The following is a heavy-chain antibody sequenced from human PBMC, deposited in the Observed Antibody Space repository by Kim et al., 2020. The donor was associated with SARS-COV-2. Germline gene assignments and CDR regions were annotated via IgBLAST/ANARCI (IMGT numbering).Heavy chain of an antibody. Sequence: GGSLRLSCAASGFTFSSYGMHWVRQAPGKGLEWVAVISYDGSNKYYADSVKGRFTISRDNSKNTLYLQMNSLRAEDTAVYYCARGVGSSSEHYWGQGTLVTVSS. CDR2: ISYDGSNK. V-gene: IGHV3-33*05. CDR1: GFTFSSYG. D-gene: IGHD6-13*01. CDR3: ARGVGSSSEHY. J-gene: IGHJ4*02.